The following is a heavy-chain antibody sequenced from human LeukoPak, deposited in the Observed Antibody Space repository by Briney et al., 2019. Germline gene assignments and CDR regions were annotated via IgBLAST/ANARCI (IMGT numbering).Heavy chain of an antibody. J-gene: IGHJ4*02. CDR3: GRRVPAAPESGYFDY. CDR1: GFTFSSYW. CDR2: IKQDGSEK. V-gene: IGHV3-7*01. Sequence: GGSLRLSCAASGFTFSSYWMSWVRQAPGKGLEWVANIKQDGSEKYYVDSVKGRFTISRDNAKNSLYLQMNSLRAEDTAVYYCGRRVPAAPESGYFDYWGQGTLVTVSS. D-gene: IGHD2-2*01.